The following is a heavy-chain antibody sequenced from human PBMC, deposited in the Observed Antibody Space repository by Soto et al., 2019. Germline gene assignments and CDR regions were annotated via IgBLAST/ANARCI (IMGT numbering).Heavy chain of an antibody. D-gene: IGHD1-26*01. CDR2: IFSNDEK. CDR3: ARTPMGRIVGATLPDY. CDR1: GFSLSNARMG. Sequence: QVTLKESGPVLVKPTETLTLTCTVSGFSLSNARMGVSWIRQPPGKALEGLAHIFSNDEKSYSTSLKSRLTISKDTSKSQVVLTMTNMDPVDTATYYCARTPMGRIVGATLPDYWGQGTLVTVSS. V-gene: IGHV2-26*01. J-gene: IGHJ4*02.